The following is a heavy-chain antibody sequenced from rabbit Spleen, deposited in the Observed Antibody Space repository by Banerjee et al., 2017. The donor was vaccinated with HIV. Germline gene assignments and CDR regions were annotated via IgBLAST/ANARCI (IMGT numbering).Heavy chain of an antibody. D-gene: IGHD8-1*01. CDR2: IYGGSSGWT. CDR1: GFTISDSYY. Sequence: QSLEESGGDLVKPGASLTLTCTASGFTISDSYYMCWVRQAPEKGLEWIGCIYGGSSGWTYYARWAKGRFTISKTSSTTVTLQMTSLTAADTATYFCARDAGTSFSTYGMDLWGPGTLVTVS. J-gene: IGHJ6*01. CDR3: ARDAGTSFSTYGMDL. V-gene: IGHV1S40*01.